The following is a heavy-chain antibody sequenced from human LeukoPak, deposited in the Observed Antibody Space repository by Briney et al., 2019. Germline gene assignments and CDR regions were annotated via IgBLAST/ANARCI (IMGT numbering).Heavy chain of an antibody. D-gene: IGHD5-18*01. CDR1: GGTFSSYA. CDR2: IIPIFGTA. J-gene: IGHJ6*03. Sequence: SVKVSCKASGGTFSSYAISWVRQAPGQGLEWMGGIIPIFGTANYAQKFQGRVTITTDESTSTAYMELSSLRSEDTVVYYCARVDTAMVTGVISYYYYMNVWGKGTTVTVSS. CDR3: ARVDTAMVTGVISYYYYMNV. V-gene: IGHV1-69*05.